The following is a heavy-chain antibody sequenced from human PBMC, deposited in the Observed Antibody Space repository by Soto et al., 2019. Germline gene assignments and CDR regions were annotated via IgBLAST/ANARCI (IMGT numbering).Heavy chain of an antibody. CDR2: ISYDGSKK. CDR1: GFIFSSYT. D-gene: IGHD3-3*01. V-gene: IGHV3-30-3*01. J-gene: IGHJ4*02. CDR3: AKDSNNDFWSGYYTGIDY. Sequence: GGSLRLSCAASGFIFSSYTMHWVRQAPGKGLEWVALISYDGSKKYYADSVKGRFTISRDNSKNTLFLHMNSLRVEDTAVYFCAKDSNNDFWSGYYTGIDYWGQGTLVTVSS.